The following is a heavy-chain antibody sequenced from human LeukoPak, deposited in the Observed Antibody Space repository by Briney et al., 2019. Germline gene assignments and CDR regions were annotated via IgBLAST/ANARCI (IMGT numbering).Heavy chain of an antibody. J-gene: IGHJ6*03. V-gene: IGHV1-8*01. CDR1: GYTFTSYD. Sequence: ASVKVSCKASGYTFTSYDINWVRQASGQGLEWMGWMSPNSGNAGYAQKFQGRVTITRNTSISTAYVELSSLRSEDTAVYYCARGPYGGTTHYYMDVWGKGTTVTVSS. CDR3: ARGPYGGTTHYYMDV. CDR2: MSPNSGNA. D-gene: IGHD3-16*01.